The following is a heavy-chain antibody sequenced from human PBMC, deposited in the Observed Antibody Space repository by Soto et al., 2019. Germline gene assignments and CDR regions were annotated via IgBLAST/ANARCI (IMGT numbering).Heavy chain of an antibody. V-gene: IGHV3-15*07. CDR3: TTTRYYYDSSGYYRVFLDY. CDR2: IKSKTDGGTT. CDR1: GFTFSNAW. Sequence: PWGSLRLSCAASGFTFSNAWMNWVRQAPGKGLEWVGRIKSKTDGGTTDYAAPVKGRFTISRDDSKNTLYLQMNSLKTEDTAVYYCTTTRYYYDSSGYYRVFLDYWGQGTLVTSPQ. D-gene: IGHD3-22*01. J-gene: IGHJ4*02.